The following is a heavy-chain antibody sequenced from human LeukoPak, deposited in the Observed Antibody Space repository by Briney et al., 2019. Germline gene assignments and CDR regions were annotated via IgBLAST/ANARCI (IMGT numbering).Heavy chain of an antibody. D-gene: IGHD2-2*01. CDR1: GGSIGSGNYY. CDR3: ARSQPYCSSTSCYPPPIYYYYYAMDV. Sequence: SETLSLTCTVSGGSIGSGNYYWSWIRQPAGKGLEWIGRIYTSGSTNYNPSLKSRVTISVDTSKNQFSLKLSSVTAADTAVYYCARSQPYCSSTSCYPPPIYYYYYAMDVWGQGTTVTVSS. J-gene: IGHJ6*02. V-gene: IGHV4-61*02. CDR2: IYTSGST.